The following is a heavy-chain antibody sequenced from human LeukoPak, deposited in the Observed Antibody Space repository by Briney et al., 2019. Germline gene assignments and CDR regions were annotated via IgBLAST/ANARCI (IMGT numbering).Heavy chain of an antibody. CDR1: GYTFTSYA. J-gene: IGHJ4*02. CDR2: INAGNGNT. CDR3: AREIFAYGDYVFPFDY. V-gene: IGHV1-3*01. Sequence: ASVKVSCKASGYTFTSYAMHWVRQAPGQRLEWMGWINAGNGNTKYSQEFQGRVTITRDTSTSTAYMELRSLRSDDTAVYYCAREIFAYGDYVFPFDYWGQGTLVTVSS. D-gene: IGHD4-17*01.